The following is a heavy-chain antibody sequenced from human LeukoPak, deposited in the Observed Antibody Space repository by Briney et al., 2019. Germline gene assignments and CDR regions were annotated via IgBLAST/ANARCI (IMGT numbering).Heavy chain of an antibody. CDR2: IYFSGSS. Sequence: PSETLSLTCTVSGGSISSSSYYWGWIRQLPGKGLEWIGSIYFSGSSYYNPSLRSRVTISVDTSKNQFSLRLTSVTAAVTAVYYCARLLFAMDVWGQGTTVTVSS. V-gene: IGHV4-39*01. CDR1: GGSISSSSYY. D-gene: IGHD2-21*01. J-gene: IGHJ6*02. CDR3: ARLLFAMDV.